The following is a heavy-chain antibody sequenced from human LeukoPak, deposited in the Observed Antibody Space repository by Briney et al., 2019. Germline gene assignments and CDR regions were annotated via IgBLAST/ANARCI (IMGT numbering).Heavy chain of an antibody. CDR1: GGSISSYY. J-gene: IGHJ4*02. CDR3: ASGPRPFDY. V-gene: IGHV4-59*05. D-gene: IGHD6-25*01. CDR2: IYYSGST. Sequence: SETLSLTCTVSGGSISSYYWSWIRQPPGKGLEWIGSIYYSGSTYYNPSLKSRVTISVDTSKNQFSLKLSSVTAADTAVYYCASGPRPFDYWGQGTLVTVSS.